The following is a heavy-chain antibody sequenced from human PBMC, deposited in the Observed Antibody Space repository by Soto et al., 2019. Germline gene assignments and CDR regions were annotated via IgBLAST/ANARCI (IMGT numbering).Heavy chain of an antibody. CDR1: GFSVTNHY. CDR2: IYSGGGT. CDR3: ARDIACSSSSCQGDNFDI. V-gene: IGHV3-53*01. D-gene: IGHD2-2*01. Sequence: QLVASGGGLIQPGESLTLSCEASGFSVTNHYMYWVRQAPGQGLEWVSLIYSGGGTHYADFVNGRFIISRDNSKNTLHLQMDKLRAEDTAIYYCARDIACSSSSCQGDNFDIWGRGTLVTVSP. J-gene: IGHJ3*02.